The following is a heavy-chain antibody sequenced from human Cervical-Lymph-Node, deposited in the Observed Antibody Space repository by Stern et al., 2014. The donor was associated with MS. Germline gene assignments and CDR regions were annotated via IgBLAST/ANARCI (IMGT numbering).Heavy chain of an antibody. J-gene: IGHJ6*02. CDR1: GYTFSSYG. Sequence: QVQLVQSGAEVKKSGASVKVSCKGFGYTFSSYGISWVRQAPGQGLEWMGRISGDNGNTNYAQQVQGRGTMTTDTSMSTAYMELRSLRSDDTAVYYCAREGVGTMVRGVIYYYNYGMDVWGQGTTVTVSS. CDR2: ISGDNGNT. D-gene: IGHD3-10*01. CDR3: AREGVGTMVRGVIYYYNYGMDV. V-gene: IGHV1-18*01.